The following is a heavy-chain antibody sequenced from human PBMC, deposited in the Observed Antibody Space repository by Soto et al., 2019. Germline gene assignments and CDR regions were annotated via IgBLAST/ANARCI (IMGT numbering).Heavy chain of an antibody. CDR2: VYFTGKT. J-gene: IGHJ5*02. CDR3: ARDLYSHGQGLIA. Sequence: PSESLSLTCTVSGCTFTRGSYYWCWNRQHPGRGLEWIGYVYFTGKTYYSPALESLITISVDTSKNQFSLNLKSFTAADTAVYYCARDLYSHGQGLIAWGQGTRVT. D-gene: IGHD3-16*01. CDR1: GCTFTRGSYY. V-gene: IGHV4-31*01.